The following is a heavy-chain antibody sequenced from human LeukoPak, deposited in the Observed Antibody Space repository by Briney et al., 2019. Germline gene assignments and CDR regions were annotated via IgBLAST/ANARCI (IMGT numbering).Heavy chain of an antibody. V-gene: IGHV4-61*02. J-gene: IGHJ2*01. D-gene: IGHD2-8*02. Sequence: TLSFTCTVSGASISSGGYYWSWIRQAAGKGLEWIGRINPSGDTNYNPSLKSRVTFSIETSKNQFSLKLNSVTAADTAMYFCARGYNTGWYFDFWGRGTLVTVSS. CDR1: GASISSGGYY. CDR2: INPSGDT. CDR3: ARGYNTGWYFDF.